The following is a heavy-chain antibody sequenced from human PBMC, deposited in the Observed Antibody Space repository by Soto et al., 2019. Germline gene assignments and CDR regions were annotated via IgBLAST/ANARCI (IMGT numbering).Heavy chain of an antibody. CDR1: GFTCSSYA. CDR2: ISGTGGST. Sequence: GGSLRLSCAASGFTCSSYAMCWVRQAPGKGLEWVSAISGTGGSTYYADSVKGRFTISRYNAKNTLYLQMNSLSAEDTAVYYCAKVSGRYCSSTSCYPTDYWGQGTLVTVSS. V-gene: IGHV3-23*01. D-gene: IGHD2-2*01. J-gene: IGHJ4*02. CDR3: AKVSGRYCSSTSCYPTDY.